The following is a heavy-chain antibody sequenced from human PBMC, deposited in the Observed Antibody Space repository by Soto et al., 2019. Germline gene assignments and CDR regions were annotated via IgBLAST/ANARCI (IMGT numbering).Heavy chain of an antibody. CDR1: GGSISSGGYS. Sequence: SETLSLTXAVSGGSISSGGYSWSWIRRPPGKGLEWIGYIYHSGSTYYNPSLKSRVTISVDRSKNQFSLKLSSVTAADTAVYYCARARGYSYGPDYWGQGTLVTVSS. CDR3: ARARGYSYGPDY. V-gene: IGHV4-30-2*01. J-gene: IGHJ4*02. D-gene: IGHD5-18*01. CDR2: IYHSGST.